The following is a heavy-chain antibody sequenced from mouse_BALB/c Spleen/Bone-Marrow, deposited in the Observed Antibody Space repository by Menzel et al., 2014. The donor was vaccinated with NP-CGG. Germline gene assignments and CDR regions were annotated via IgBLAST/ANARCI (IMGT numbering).Heavy chain of an antibody. CDR3: TRGDAYDEEFAY. J-gene: IGHJ3*01. D-gene: IGHD2-2*01. CDR1: GYTFTSYY. V-gene: IGHV1S81*02. Sequence: QVQLKESGAELVKPGASVKLSCKASGYTFTSYYMYWVKQRPGQGLEWIGGINPSNGGTNFNEKFKSKATLTVDKSSSTAYMQLSSLTSEDSSVYCCTRGDAYDEEFAYWGQGTLVTVSA. CDR2: INPSNGGT.